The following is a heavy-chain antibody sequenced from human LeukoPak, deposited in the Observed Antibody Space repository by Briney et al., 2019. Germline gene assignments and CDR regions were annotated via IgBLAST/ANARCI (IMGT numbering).Heavy chain of an antibody. CDR2: IKQDGSEK. D-gene: IGHD5/OR15-5a*01. J-gene: IGHJ4*02. V-gene: IGHV3-7*01. CDR3: ARAWGVSTKATIFDY. CDR1: GFTFSTYS. Sequence: GGSLRLSCAASGFTFSTYSMSWVRQAPGKGLEWVATIKQDGSEKYYVDSVKGRFTISRDNSKNSLYLQMNSLRAEDTAVYYFARAWGVSTKATIFDYWGQGTLVTVSS.